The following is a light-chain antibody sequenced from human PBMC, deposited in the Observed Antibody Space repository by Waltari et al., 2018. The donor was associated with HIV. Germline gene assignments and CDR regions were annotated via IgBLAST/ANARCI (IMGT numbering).Light chain of an antibody. CDR2: WAS. J-gene: IGKJ1*01. CDR1: QSVLYRSNNKEY. V-gene: IGKV4-1*01. Sequence: DIVMTQSPDSLAVSLGERATINCKSSQSVLYRSNNKEYLAWYQHKPGQPPKLLLYWASTRESGVPDRFSGSGSGTDLTLTISGLQAEDVAVYYCQKYYSTPWTFGQGTRVEIK. CDR3: QKYYSTPWT.